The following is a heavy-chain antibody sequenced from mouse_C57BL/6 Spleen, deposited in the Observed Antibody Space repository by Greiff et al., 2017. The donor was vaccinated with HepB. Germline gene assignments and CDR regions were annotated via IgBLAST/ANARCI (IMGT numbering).Heavy chain of an antibody. CDR1: GYTFTDYE. CDR3: TRYGSSYEGY. D-gene: IGHD1-1*01. V-gene: IGHV1-15*01. Sequence: VQLQQSGAELVRPGASVTLSCKASGYTFTDYEMHWVKQTPVHGLEWIGAIDPETGGTAYNQKFKGKAILTADKSSSTAYMELRSLTSEDSAVYYCTRYGSSYEGYWGQGTTLTVSS. J-gene: IGHJ2*01. CDR2: IDPETGGT.